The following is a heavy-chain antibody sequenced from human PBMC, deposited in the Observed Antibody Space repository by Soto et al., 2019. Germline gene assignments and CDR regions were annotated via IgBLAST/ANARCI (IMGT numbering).Heavy chain of an antibody. CDR1: GLSLSTSGLR. J-gene: IGHJ4*02. V-gene: IGHV2-70*04. CDR2: IDWDDDK. D-gene: IGHD6-6*01. Sequence: GPTLVNPTQTLTLTCTFSGLSLSTSGLRVSWIRHPPGKALEWLARIDWDDDKFYNTSLKTRLTISKDTSKHQVVLTMTNMDPVDTATYYCVRTRVGGRSIAARRGYYFDYWGQGTLVTVSS. CDR3: VRTRVGGRSIAARRGYYFDY.